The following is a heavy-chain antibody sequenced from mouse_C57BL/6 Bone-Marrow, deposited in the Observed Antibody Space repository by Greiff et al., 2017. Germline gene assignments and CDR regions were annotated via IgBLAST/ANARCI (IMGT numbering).Heavy chain of an antibody. CDR3: AGGRATTVVYFDY. CDR2: IYPSDSET. Sequence: QVQLQQPGAELVRPGSSVKLSCKASGYTFTSYWMDWVKQRPGQGLEWIGNIYPSDSETHYNQKFKDKATLTVDKSSSTAYMQLSSLTSEDSAVYYCAGGRATTVVYFDYWGQGTTLTVSS. V-gene: IGHV1-61*01. D-gene: IGHD1-1*01. CDR1: GYTFTSYW. J-gene: IGHJ2*01.